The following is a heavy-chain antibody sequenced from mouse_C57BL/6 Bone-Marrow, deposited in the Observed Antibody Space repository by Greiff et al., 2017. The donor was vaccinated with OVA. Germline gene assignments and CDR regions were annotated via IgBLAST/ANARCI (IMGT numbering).Heavy chain of an antibody. CDR2: IYPYNGVS. CDR1: GYSFTGYY. J-gene: IGHJ1*03. CDR3: ARPLGPDWYFDV. Sequence: EVKVVDSGPELVKPGASVKISCKASGYSFTGYYMHWVKQSHGNILDWIGYIYPYNGVSSYNQKFKGKATLTVDKSSSTAYMELRSLTSEDSAVYYCARPLGPDWYFDVWGTGTTVTVSS. D-gene: IGHD4-1*01. V-gene: IGHV1-31*01.